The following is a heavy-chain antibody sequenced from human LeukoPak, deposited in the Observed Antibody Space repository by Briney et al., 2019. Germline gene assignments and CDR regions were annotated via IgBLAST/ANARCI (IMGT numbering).Heavy chain of an antibody. D-gene: IGHD6-13*01. CDR3: ARGVAAAGTTLDY. Sequence: GGSLRLSCAASGFTISSSYMTWVRQAPGKGLEWVSVIYSGGTTYYADSVKGRFTISRDNSKNTLYLQMNSLRDEDTAVYYCARGVAAAGTTLDYWGQGTLVTVSS. CDR2: IYSGGTT. V-gene: IGHV3-66*01. J-gene: IGHJ4*02. CDR1: GFTISSSY.